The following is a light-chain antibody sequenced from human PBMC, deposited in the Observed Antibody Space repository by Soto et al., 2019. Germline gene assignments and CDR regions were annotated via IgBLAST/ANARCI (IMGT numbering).Light chain of an antibody. J-gene: IGKJ1*01. CDR2: DAS. Sequence: DIQMTQSPSTLSASVGDRVTITCRASQSISSWLAWYQQKPGKAPKLLIYDASSLESGVPSRFSGSGSGTEFTLSISSLQPDDFATYYCHQYETFGQGTKVEI. V-gene: IGKV1-5*01. CDR1: QSISSW. CDR3: HQYET.